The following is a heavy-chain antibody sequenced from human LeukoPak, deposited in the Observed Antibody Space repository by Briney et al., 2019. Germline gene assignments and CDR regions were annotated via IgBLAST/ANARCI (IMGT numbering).Heavy chain of an antibody. CDR1: GFTFSSYA. Sequence: GGSLRLSCAASGFTFSSYAMHWVRQAPGKGLEWVAGILHDGSNKYYADSVKGRFTIFRDNSKNTLSLQMNSLGADDTAVYYCGRDGDSSGYFYFDNWGQGTLVTVSS. J-gene: IGHJ4*02. D-gene: IGHD3-22*01. V-gene: IGHV3-30-3*01. CDR2: ILHDGSNK. CDR3: GRDGDSSGYFYFDN.